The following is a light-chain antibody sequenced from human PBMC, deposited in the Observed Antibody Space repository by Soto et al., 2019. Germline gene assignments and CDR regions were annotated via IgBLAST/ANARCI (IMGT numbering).Light chain of an antibody. J-gene: IGKJ4*01. Sequence: DIVLTQSPGTLSLSPGERATLSCRASQTFASNYLAWYQQRPGQAPRLLIYGTSTRAAGVPPRFVGSGSGTDFTLTITRLDPEDFAVYFCQQYGSSPLTFGGGTTV. CDR3: QQYGSSPLT. V-gene: IGKV3-20*01. CDR2: GTS. CDR1: QTFASNY.